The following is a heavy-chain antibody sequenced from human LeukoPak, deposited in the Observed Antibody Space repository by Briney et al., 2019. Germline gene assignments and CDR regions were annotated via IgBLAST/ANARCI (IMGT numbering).Heavy chain of an antibody. D-gene: IGHD3-10*01. Sequence: GGSLRLSCAASGFTLSTYWMGWVRQAPGKGLEWVANIKQDGSEKYYVDSVKGRFTISRDNAKNSLYLQMNSLRVEDTAVYYCAKVAKYYYGSETYYFFDYWGQGTLVTASS. V-gene: IGHV3-7*01. J-gene: IGHJ4*02. CDR3: AKVAKYYYGSETYYFFDY. CDR1: GFTLSTYW. CDR2: IKQDGSEK.